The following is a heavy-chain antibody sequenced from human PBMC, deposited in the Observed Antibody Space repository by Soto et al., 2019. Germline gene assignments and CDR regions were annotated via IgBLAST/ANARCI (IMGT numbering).Heavy chain of an antibody. J-gene: IGHJ2*01. CDR1: GFIFSNYA. Sequence: EVQLLESGGGLARPGGSLRLSCVASGFIFSNYAMPWSRQPPGKGLEWVATISASGGNIEYADSLKGRFTISRDNSKNTLYLQLNGLTADDTAIHYCAKVAGGLGYFDLWGRGILVTVSS. D-gene: IGHD3-16*01. V-gene: IGHV3-23*01. CDR3: AKVAGGLGYFDL. CDR2: ISASGGNI.